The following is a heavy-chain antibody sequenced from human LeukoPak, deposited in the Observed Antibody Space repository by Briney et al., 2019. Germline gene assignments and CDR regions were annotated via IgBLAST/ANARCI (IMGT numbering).Heavy chain of an antibody. CDR2: ISWNSGSI. Sequence: PGRSLRLSCAASGFTFDDYAMHWVRQAPGKGLEWVSGISWNSGSIGYADSVKGRFTISRDNAKNSLYLQMNTLRAEDTAVYYCARFLAVSRISCYACRGQGTLVTVSS. CDR1: GFTFDDYA. D-gene: IGHD2-2*01. V-gene: IGHV3-9*01. J-gene: IGHJ4*02. CDR3: ARFLAVSRISCYAC.